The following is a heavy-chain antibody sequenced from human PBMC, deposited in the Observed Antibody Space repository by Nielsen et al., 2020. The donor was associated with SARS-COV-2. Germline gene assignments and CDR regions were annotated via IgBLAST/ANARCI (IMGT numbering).Heavy chain of an antibody. CDR1: GGSISSYY. J-gene: IGHJ6*03. CDR2: IYDSGST. Sequence: SETLSLTCTVSGGSISSYYWSWIRQPPGKGLEWIGYIYDSGSTNYNPSLKSRVTISVDTSKNQFSLKLSSVTAADTAVYYCARVKHSSSTGYYYYYYYMDVWGKGTTVTVSS. CDR3: ARVKHSSSTGYYYYYYYMDV. D-gene: IGHD2-2*01. V-gene: IGHV4-59*01.